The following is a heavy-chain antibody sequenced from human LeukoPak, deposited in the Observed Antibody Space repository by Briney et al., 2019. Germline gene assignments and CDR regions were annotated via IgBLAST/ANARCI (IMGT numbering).Heavy chain of an antibody. Sequence: ASVKVSCKVSGYALTELSIHWVRQGPGKGLEWMGGFDPEDGETIYAQKFQGRVTMTEDTSTDTAYMELSSLRSEDTAVYYCATVYCGGDCYSSLVPPAFDIWGQGTMVTVSS. V-gene: IGHV1-24*01. J-gene: IGHJ3*02. CDR2: FDPEDGET. D-gene: IGHD2-21*02. CDR1: GYALTELS. CDR3: ATVYCGGDCYSSLVPPAFDI.